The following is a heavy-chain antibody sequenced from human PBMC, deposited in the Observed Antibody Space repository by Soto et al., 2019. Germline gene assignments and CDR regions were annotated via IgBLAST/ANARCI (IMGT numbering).Heavy chain of an antibody. V-gene: IGHV5-51*01. CDR2: IKPGTSDI. Sequence: GESLKNCCGGVWYKLGSVWIGRVRRKPGKGLEWMGIIKPGTSDIRYSPSFRGQVTIPADEAANTAFLQWSSLKTSDTAIYYCARQISFVCDSWGQGTLVTVSS. CDR1: WYKLGSVW. CDR3: ARQISFVCDS. D-gene: IGHD3-16*01. J-gene: IGHJ5*01.